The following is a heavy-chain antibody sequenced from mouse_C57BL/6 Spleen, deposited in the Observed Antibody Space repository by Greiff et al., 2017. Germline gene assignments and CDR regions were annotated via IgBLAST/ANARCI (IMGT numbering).Heavy chain of an antibody. J-gene: IGHJ4*01. D-gene: IGHD2-5*01. CDR3: ATAYYSNLYAMDY. CDR2: ISSGSSTI. V-gene: IGHV5-17*01. CDR1: GFTFSDYG. Sequence: EVKLQESGGGLVKPGGSLKLSCAASGFTFSDYGMHWVRQAPEKGLEWVAYISSGSSTIYYADTVKGRFTISRDNAKNTLFLQMTSLRSEDTAMYYCATAYYSNLYAMDYWGQGTSVTVSS.